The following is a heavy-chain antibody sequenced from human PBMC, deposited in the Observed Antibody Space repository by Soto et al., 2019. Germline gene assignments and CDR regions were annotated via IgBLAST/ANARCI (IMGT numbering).Heavy chain of an antibody. V-gene: IGHV3-48*01. D-gene: IGHD3-16*01. CDR2: ISSGSDNI. CDR1: GFTVSSNY. J-gene: IGHJ6*03. CDR3: ARDPSFASSLYYYMDV. Sequence: GGSLRLSCAASGFTVSSNYMSWVRQAPGKGLEWVSYISSGSDNIHYADSVRGRFAVSRDNAKNSLYLQMNSLSAEDTAVYFCARDPSFASSLYYYMDVWGKGTTVTVSS.